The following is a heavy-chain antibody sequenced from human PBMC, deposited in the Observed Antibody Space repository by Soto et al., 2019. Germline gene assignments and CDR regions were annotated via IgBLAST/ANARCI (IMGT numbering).Heavy chain of an antibody. CDR3: SKDILSSRFGERRNWFDP. CDR2: ISGSGGST. D-gene: IGHD3-10*01. J-gene: IGHJ5*02. Sequence: GGSLRLSCAASGFTFSSYAMSWVRQAPGKGLEWVSAISGSGGSTYYADSVKGRFTISRDNSKNTLYLQMNSLRAEDTAVYYCSKDILSSRFGERRNWFDPWGQGTLVTVSS. CDR1: GFTFSSYA. V-gene: IGHV3-23*01.